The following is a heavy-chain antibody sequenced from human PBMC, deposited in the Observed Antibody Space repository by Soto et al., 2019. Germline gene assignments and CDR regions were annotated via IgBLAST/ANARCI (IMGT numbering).Heavy chain of an antibody. CDR1: GYTFTSYV. CDR2: ISAYNGNT. V-gene: IGHV1-18*01. Sequence: QVQLVQSGAEVKKPGASVKVSCRASGYTFTSYVISWVRQAPAQGLEWMGWISAYNGNTNFAQKLQGRVTMTTDTSGSTAYMEGRRPRTDDTAVYYCAKVVAKVACPCGLDVRGQGTTVTVSS. J-gene: IGHJ6*02. D-gene: IGHD2-15*01. CDR3: AKVVAKVACPCGLDV.